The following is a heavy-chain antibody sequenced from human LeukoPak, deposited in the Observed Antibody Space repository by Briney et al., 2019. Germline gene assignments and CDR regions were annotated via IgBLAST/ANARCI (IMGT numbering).Heavy chain of an antibody. V-gene: IGHV5-51*01. D-gene: IGHD6-13*01. CDR3: ARFRLLFAIKNTTQIQQLAWFDP. Sequence: GESLKISCKGSGYSFTSYWIGWVRQMPGKGLEWMGIIYPGDSDTRYSPSFQGQVTISAGKSISTAYLQWSSLKASDTAMYYCARFRLLFAIKNTTQIQQLAWFDPWGQGTLVTVSS. CDR1: GYSFTSYW. CDR2: IYPGDSDT. J-gene: IGHJ5*02.